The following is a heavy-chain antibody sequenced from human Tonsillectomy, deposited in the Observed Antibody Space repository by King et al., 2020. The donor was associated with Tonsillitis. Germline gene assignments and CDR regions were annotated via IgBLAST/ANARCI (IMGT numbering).Heavy chain of an antibody. CDR3: AKDSENDFWSGYFVDY. CDR1: GFTFSNYA. D-gene: IGHD3-3*01. J-gene: IGHJ4*02. CDR2: ISGSGCST. Sequence: EVQLVESGGGLVQPGGSLRLSCAASGFTFSNYAMSCVRQAPGQGLEWVSAISGSGCSTYYADSVKGRFTIARDTSQHTLYLQMNSLRAEDTAVDYCAKDSENDFWSGYFVDYWGQGTLVTVSS. V-gene: IGHV3-23*04.